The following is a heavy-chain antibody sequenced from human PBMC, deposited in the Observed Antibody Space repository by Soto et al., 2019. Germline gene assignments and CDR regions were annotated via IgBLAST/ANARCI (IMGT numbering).Heavy chain of an antibody. J-gene: IGHJ6*03. CDR3: TSYTDFDYYMDV. D-gene: IGHD3-3*01. Sequence: GGSLRLSCAASGFTFSNAWMSWVRQAPGKGLEWVGRIKSKTDGGTTDYAAPVKGRFTISRDDSKNTLYLQMNSLKTEDTAVYYCTSYTDFDYYMDVWGKGTTVTVSS. CDR1: GFTFSNAW. CDR2: IKSKTDGGTT. V-gene: IGHV3-15*01.